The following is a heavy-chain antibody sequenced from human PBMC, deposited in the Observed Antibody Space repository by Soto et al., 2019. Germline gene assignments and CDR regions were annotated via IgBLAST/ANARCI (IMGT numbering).Heavy chain of an antibody. CDR3: ARLVVVAPVANA. D-gene: IGHD2-2*01. Sequence: SETLSLTCSVSGGSINYNSYYWGWIRQPPGKGLEWVGGIFYTGTTYYSPSLKDRVTISVDTSKNSFSPNLTSVTAADTAVYFCARLVVVAPVANAWGQGTLVTVSS. V-gene: IGHV4-39*02. CDR2: IFYTGTT. CDR1: GGSINYNSYY. J-gene: IGHJ4*02.